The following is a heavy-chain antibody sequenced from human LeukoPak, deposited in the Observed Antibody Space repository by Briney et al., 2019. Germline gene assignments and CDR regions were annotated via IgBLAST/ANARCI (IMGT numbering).Heavy chain of an antibody. D-gene: IGHD4-17*01. Sequence: SETLSLTCTVSGGSISSHFWSWIRQPPGKGLEWIAYIYYSGSTDYSVSTDYNPSLKSRVTISVDTSKKQFSLKLSSVTAGDTAVYYCARQTMTTADAFDIWGQGTMVTVSS. J-gene: IGHJ3*02. CDR3: ARQTMTTADAFDI. V-gene: IGHV4-59*08. CDR2: IYYSGST. CDR1: GGSISSHF.